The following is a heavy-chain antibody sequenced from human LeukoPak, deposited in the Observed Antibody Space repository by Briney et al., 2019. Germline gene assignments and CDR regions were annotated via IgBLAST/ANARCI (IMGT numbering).Heavy chain of an antibody. J-gene: IGHJ3*02. Sequence: PSETLSLTCTVSGGSISSYYWSWIRQPAGKGLEWIGRIYTSGSTNYNPSLKSRVTMSVDTSKNQFSLKLSSVTAADTAVYYCARDRVVVVPAAPVGDDAFDIWGQGTMVTVSS. V-gene: IGHV4-4*07. CDR3: ARDRVVVVPAAPVGDDAFDI. CDR1: GGSISSYY. D-gene: IGHD2-2*01. CDR2: IYTSGST.